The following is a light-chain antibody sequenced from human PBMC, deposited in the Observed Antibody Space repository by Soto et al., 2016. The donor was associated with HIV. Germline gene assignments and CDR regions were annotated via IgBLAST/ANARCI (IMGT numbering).Light chain of an antibody. J-gene: IGLJ2*01. CDR1: ILAKKY. CDR3: YSAADNILV. V-gene: IGLV3-27*01. CDR2: KYS. Sequence: SSDLTQPSSVSVFPGQTARITCSGDILAKKYARWFQQKPGQAPVLVIYKYSERPSGIPERFSGSTSGTTVTLTINGAQVDDEADYYCYSAADNILVFGGGTRLTVL.